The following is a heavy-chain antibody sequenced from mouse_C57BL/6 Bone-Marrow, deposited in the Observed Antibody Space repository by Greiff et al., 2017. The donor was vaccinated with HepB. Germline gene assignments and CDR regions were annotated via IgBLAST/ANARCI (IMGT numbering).Heavy chain of an antibody. Sequence: VQLQQSGAELVRPGASVKLSCKASGYTFTDYYINWVKQRPGQGLEWIARIYPGSGNTYYNEKFKGKATLTAEKSSSTAYMQLSSLTSEDSAVYFCARPRVYYDYNYYAMDYWGQGTSVTVSS. D-gene: IGHD2-4*01. V-gene: IGHV1-76*01. CDR2: IYPGSGNT. J-gene: IGHJ4*01. CDR3: ARPRVYYDYNYYAMDY. CDR1: GYTFTDYY.